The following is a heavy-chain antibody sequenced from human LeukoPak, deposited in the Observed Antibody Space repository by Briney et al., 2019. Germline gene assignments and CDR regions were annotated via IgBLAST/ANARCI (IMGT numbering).Heavy chain of an antibody. V-gene: IGHV3-23*01. CDR1: GFTFSSDA. D-gene: IGHD6-13*01. CDR3: ARDSSSWYGTNDY. Sequence: GGSLRLSCAASGFTFSSDAMRWVRQAPGKGLEWVSAISSSGGSTYYADSVRGRFIISRDSSKNTLYLQMNSLRAEDTAVYYCARDSSSWYGTNDYWGQGTLVTVSS. CDR2: ISSSGGST. J-gene: IGHJ4*02.